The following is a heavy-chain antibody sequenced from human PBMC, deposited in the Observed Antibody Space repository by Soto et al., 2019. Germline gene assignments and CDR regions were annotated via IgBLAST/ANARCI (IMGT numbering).Heavy chain of an antibody. CDR1: GFTFSSYG. V-gene: IGHV3-30*18. CDR3: AKERGYGFDY. CDR2: ISYDGSNK. Sequence: GGSLRLSCAASGFTFSSYGMHWVRQAPGKGLEWVAVISYDGSNKYYADSVKGRFTISRDNSKNTLYLQMNSLRAEDTAVYYCAKERGYGFDYWGQGTLVTV. D-gene: IGHD5-18*01. J-gene: IGHJ4*02.